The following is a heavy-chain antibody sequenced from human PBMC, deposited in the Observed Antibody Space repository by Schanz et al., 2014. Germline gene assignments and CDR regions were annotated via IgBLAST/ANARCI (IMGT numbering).Heavy chain of an antibody. Sequence: ESGGGLIQPGGSLRLSCAASGFTVSSNYMSWVRQAPGKGLEWVAVIYSGGSTFYTDSVKGRFTISRDNSKNTLYLQMNSLIAEDTAVYYCAKCIGWYGRCAFDIWGQGTMVTVSS. J-gene: IGHJ3*02. CDR3: AKCIGWYGRCAFDI. D-gene: IGHD6-19*01. V-gene: IGHV3-53*01. CDR2: IYSGGST. CDR1: GFTVSSNY.